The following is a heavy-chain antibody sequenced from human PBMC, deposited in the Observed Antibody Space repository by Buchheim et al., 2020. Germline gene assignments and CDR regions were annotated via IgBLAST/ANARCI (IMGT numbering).Heavy chain of an antibody. J-gene: IGHJ4*02. D-gene: IGHD1-26*01. CDR3: ARETALVGPELGYFDY. Sequence: QVQLVQSGAEVKKPGASVKVSCKASGYTFTGYYMHWVRQAPGQGLEWMGWINPNSGGTNYAQKFQGWVTMTRDTSISTAYMELSRLRSDGTAVYYRARETALVGPELGYFDYWGQGTL. CDR1: GYTFTGYY. V-gene: IGHV1-2*04. CDR2: INPNSGGT.